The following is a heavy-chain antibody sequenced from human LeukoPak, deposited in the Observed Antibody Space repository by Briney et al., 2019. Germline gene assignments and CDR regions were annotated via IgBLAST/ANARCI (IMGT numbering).Heavy chain of an antibody. CDR3: ARDVVVTSSPDAFDI. CDR1: GDSVTSGGYF. Sequence: SQTLSLTCTVSGDSVTSGGYFWTWIRQHPGKGLEWIGYISDSGTTSYNPSLKSRVSISVATSNNQFSLRLSSVTAADTAVYYCARDVVVTSSPDAFDIWGQGTMVTVSS. V-gene: IGHV4-31*03. J-gene: IGHJ3*02. CDR2: ISDSGTT. D-gene: IGHD2-21*02.